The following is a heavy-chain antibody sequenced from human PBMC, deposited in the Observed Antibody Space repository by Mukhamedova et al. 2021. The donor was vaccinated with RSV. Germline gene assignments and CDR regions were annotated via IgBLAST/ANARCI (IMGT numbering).Heavy chain of an antibody. D-gene: IGHD4-17*01. Sequence: MGGISPIFGTADYPRKFHGRVSITADESTSTAYMELGSLRSEDTAVYYCARDQTTVTTHVYFDLWGRGTLVTVSS. V-gene: IGHV1-69*01. J-gene: IGHJ2*01. CDR2: ISPIFGTA. CDR3: ARDQTTVTTHVYFDL.